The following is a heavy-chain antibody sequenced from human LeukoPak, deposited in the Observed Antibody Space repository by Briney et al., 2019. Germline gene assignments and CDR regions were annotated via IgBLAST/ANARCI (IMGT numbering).Heavy chain of an antibody. CDR2: IIPDTGVA. V-gene: IGHV1-2*02. J-gene: IGHJ3*01. CDR1: GYTFADYS. Sequence: GASVKVSCKASGYTFADYSIHWVRQAPGQGLECMGWIIPDTGVAKYAQTFQGRVTMTRDTSITTTFMELSSLRSDDTAVYYCARAVEASALDVWGQGTMVTVPS. CDR3: ARAVEASALDV.